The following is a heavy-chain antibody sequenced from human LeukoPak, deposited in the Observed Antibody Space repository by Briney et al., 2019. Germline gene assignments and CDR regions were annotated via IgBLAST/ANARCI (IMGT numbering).Heavy chain of an antibody. CDR1: GFTFSSYS. V-gene: IGHV3-21*01. J-gene: IGHJ4*02. CDR3: AGEPTGDY. D-gene: IGHD1-1*01. CDR2: ISSGGTFM. Sequence: PGGSLRLSCAASGFTFSSYSINWVRQAPGKGLEWVSSISSGGTFMYYADSVKGRFTISRGNAKKSVFLQMNSLRAEDSAVYYCAGEPTGDYWGQGMLVTVSS.